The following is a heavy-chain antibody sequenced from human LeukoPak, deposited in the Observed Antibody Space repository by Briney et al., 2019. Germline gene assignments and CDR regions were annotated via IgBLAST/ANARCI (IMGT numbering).Heavy chain of an antibody. CDR3: ARDRVYCGSTSCYAYYFDY. CDR2: XXXXGSIT. Sequence: GGSLRLSCAAXGFTFXXXXXXXXXPAXRKXXVXXXXXXXXGSITTYADAVKGRXXXSXXXAKXXLYLQMNSLRAEDTAVYYCARDRVYCGSTSCYAYYFDYWGQGTLVTVSS. V-gene: IGHV3-74*01. J-gene: IGHJ4*02. D-gene: IGHD2-2*01. CDR1: GFTFXXXX.